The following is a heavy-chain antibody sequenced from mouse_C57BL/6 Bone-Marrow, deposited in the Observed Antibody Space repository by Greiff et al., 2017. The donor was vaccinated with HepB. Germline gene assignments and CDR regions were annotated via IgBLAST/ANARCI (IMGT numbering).Heavy chain of an antibody. J-gene: IGHJ2*01. CDR3: ARLGVITTVVAFYYFDY. CDR1: GFTFSDYY. V-gene: IGHV5-12*01. D-gene: IGHD1-1*01. CDR2: ISNGGGST. Sequence: EVMLVESGGGLVQPGGSLKLSCAASGFTFSDYYMYWVRQTPEKRLEWVAYISNGGGSTYYPDTVKGRFTISRDNAKNTLYLQMSRLKSEDTAMYYCARLGVITTVVAFYYFDYWGQGTTLTVSS.